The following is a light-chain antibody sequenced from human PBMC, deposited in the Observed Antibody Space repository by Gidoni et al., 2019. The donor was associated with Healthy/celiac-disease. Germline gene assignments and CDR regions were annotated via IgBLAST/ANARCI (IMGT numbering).Light chain of an antibody. CDR2: LGS. J-gene: IGKJ2*01. V-gene: IGKV2-28*01. CDR1: QSLLHSNGYNY. Sequence: DLVMTQSPLSLPVTPGEPASISCRSSQSLLHSNGYNYLDWYLQKPGQSPQLLIYLGSNRASGVTDRFSGSGSGTDFTLKISRVEAEDVGVYYCMQALQRVTFGQGTKLEIQ. CDR3: MQALQRVT.